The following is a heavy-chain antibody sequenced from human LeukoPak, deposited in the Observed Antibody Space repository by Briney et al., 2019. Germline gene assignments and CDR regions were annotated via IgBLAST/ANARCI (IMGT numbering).Heavy chain of an antibody. Sequence: SETLSLTCTVSGGSISSSSYYSGWIRQPPGKGLEWIGSIYYSGSTYYNPSLKGRVTISVDTSKNQFSLKLSSVTAADTAVYYCASSQLSQLLLPYYFDYWGQGTLVTVSS. D-gene: IGHD2-2*01. CDR2: IYYSGST. CDR1: GGSISSSSYY. V-gene: IGHV4-39*01. CDR3: ASSQLSQLLLPYYFDY. J-gene: IGHJ4*02.